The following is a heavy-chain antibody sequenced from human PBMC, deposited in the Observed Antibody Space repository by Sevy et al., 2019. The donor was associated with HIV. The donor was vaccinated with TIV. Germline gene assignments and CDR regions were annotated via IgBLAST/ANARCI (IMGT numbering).Heavy chain of an antibody. CDR1: GYTFTSYG. CDR3: ARDRSPTHYSSSWYFYGYYSYGMDL. D-gene: IGHD6-13*01. V-gene: IGHV1-18*01. J-gene: IGHJ6*02. Sequence: ASVKVSCKASGYTFTSYGISWVRQAPGQGLEWMGWISAYNGNTNYAQKLQGRVTMTTDTSTSTAYMELRSLRSDDTDVYYCARDRSPTHYSSSWYFYGYYSYGMDLWGQGTTVTVSS. CDR2: ISAYNGNT.